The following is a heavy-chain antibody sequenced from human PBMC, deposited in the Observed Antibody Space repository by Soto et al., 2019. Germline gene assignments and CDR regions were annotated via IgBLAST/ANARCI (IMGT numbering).Heavy chain of an antibody. D-gene: IGHD6-19*01. CDR3: TRASTVAGGSSKSLPNNY. CDR1: GGSISTYY. Sequence: SETLSLTCTVSGGSISTYYRNWIRQPAGKRLEWLGRIYTSGYTKYNPSLKSRVTMSLDTSKRQFSLKLSSDDTAMYYCTRASTVAGGSSKSLPNNYWGQGTLVTVSS. CDR2: IYTSGYT. J-gene: IGHJ4*02. V-gene: IGHV4-4*07.